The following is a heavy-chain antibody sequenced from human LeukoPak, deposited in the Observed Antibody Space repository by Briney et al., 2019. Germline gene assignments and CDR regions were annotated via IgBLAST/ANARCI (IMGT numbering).Heavy chain of an antibody. CDR1: GFTFSRYS. J-gene: IGHJ6*02. CDR2: ISGSCETI. D-gene: IGHD2-2*01. Sequence: GGSLRLSCAASGFTFSRYSMNWVRQAPGRGLEWISNISGSCETIYYADSVKGRFTTSRDNANNLLFLQMNSLRAEDTAVYYCARDRRPSEYLCLHVWGQGTTVIVSS. CDR3: ARDRRPSEYLCLHV. V-gene: IGHV3-48*04.